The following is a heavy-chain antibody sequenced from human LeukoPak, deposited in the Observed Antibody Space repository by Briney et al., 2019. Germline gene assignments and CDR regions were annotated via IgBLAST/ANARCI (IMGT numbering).Heavy chain of an antibody. J-gene: IGHJ4*02. D-gene: IGHD3-3*01. CDR1: GFTFSDYY. Sequence: GGSLRLSCAASGFTFSDYYMAWIRQAPGKGLEWVSYISNGGSSIYYADSVRGRFTISRDNADNSLYLQMNSLRVEDTAIYYCARERAAADFRSPYYSYWGQGTLVTVSS. V-gene: IGHV3-11*01. CDR3: ARERAAADFRSPYYSY. CDR2: ISNGGSSI.